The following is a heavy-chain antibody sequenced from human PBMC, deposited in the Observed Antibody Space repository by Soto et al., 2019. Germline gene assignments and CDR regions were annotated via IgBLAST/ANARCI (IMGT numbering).Heavy chain of an antibody. Sequence: SVKVSCKASGFSFSTSAVQWVRQARGQRLEWIGWVVIGSGNRNYAQKFQDRVIITRDMSTSTAYMELSSLRSEDTAVYYCVKAPFLTVTTYFDLWGQGTLITVSS. J-gene: IGHJ4*02. CDR3: VKAPFLTVTTYFDL. CDR2: VVIGSGNR. CDR1: GFSFSTSA. V-gene: IGHV1-58*01. D-gene: IGHD4-17*01.